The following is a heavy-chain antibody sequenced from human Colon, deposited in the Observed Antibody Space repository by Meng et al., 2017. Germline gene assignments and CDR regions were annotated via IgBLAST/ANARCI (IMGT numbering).Heavy chain of an antibody. CDR1: GGSFSGYY. V-gene: IGHV4-34*01. CDR2: MNHSGST. CDR3: ARVGGEYSSGGAYYFDY. D-gene: IGHD6-19*01. Sequence: SETLSLTCAVYGGSFSGYYWSWIRQPPGKGLEWIGEMNHSGSTNYNPSLKSRVTISVDTSKNQFSLKLSSVTAADTAVYYCARVGGEYSSGGAYYFDYWGQGTLVTVSS. J-gene: IGHJ4*02.